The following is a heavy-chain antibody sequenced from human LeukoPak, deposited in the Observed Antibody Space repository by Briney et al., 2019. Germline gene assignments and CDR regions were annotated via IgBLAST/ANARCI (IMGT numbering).Heavy chain of an antibody. D-gene: IGHD3-22*01. Sequence: PGGSLRLSCIAYGFTFSDYYMNWIRQAPGRGLEWVSYISGSGSDLYYADPVKGRFTISRDNAKNSLYLQMNSLRAEDTAVYYCALSIGSYYTMDVWGQGTTVTVSS. V-gene: IGHV3-11*01. CDR1: GFTFSDYY. CDR3: ALSIGSYYTMDV. CDR2: ISGSGSDL. J-gene: IGHJ6*02.